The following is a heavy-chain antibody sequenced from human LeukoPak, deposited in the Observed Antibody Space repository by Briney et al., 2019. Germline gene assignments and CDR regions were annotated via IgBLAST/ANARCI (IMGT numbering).Heavy chain of an antibody. D-gene: IGHD1-14*01. Sequence: GASVKVSCKASGYTFTSYGISWVRQAPGQGLEWMGWISAYNGNTNYAQKLQGRVTMTTDTSTSTAYMELRSLRSDDTAVYYCARVGFSNLPGLYYFDYWGQGTLVTVSS. CDR1: GYTFTSYG. J-gene: IGHJ4*02. V-gene: IGHV1-18*01. CDR3: ARVGFSNLPGLYYFDY. CDR2: ISAYNGNT.